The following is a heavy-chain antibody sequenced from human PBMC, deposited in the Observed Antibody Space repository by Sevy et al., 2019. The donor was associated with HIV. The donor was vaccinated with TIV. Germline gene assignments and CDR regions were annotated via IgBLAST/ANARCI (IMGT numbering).Heavy chain of an antibody. D-gene: IGHD3-22*01. J-gene: IGHJ3*02. Sequence: SETLSLTCTVSGGSISSSSYYWGWIRQPPGKGLEWIGSIYYSGSTYYDPSLKSRVTISVDTSKYQFSLKLSSVTAADTAVYYCARPGRGHYYDSSGYYLNNDAFDIWGQGTMVTVSS. CDR3: ARPGRGHYYDSSGYYLNNDAFDI. CDR2: IYYSGST. CDR1: GGSISSSSYY. V-gene: IGHV4-39*01.